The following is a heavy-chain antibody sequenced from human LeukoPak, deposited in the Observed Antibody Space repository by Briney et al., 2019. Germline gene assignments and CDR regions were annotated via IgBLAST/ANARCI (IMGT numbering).Heavy chain of an antibody. CDR1: GFTFSSYA. CDR3: AKDRGTTVTNPEPHFDY. J-gene: IGHJ4*02. D-gene: IGHD4-17*01. CDR2: IRGSGGST. V-gene: IGHV3-23*01. Sequence: PGRSLRLSCAASGFTFSSYAMSWVRQAPGKGLEWVSTIRGSGGSTYYADSVKGRFTISRDNSKNTLSLQMNSLRAEDTAIYYCAKDRGTTVTNPEPHFDYWGQGTLVTVSS.